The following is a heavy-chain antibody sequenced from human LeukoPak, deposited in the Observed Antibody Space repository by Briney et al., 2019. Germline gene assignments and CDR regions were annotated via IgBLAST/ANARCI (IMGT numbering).Heavy chain of an antibody. Sequence: PGGSLRLSCVASGFTFSSYAMGWVRQAPGKRPEWVSSLTDSGGTTYYVDSVKGRFTISRDNSRNTLYLHMNSLRAEDTAMYYCAKKRDAFDIWSQGTVVAVSS. J-gene: IGHJ3*02. CDR3: AKKRDAFDI. D-gene: IGHD5-24*01. V-gene: IGHV3-23*01. CDR1: GFTFSSYA. CDR2: LTDSGGTT.